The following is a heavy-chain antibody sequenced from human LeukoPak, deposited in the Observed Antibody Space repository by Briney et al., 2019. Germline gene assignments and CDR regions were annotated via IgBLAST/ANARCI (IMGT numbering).Heavy chain of an antibody. CDR3: AKRDQLLSY. J-gene: IGHJ4*02. CDR2: ISSSGSTI. D-gene: IGHD2-2*01. Sequence: GGSLRLSCAASGFTFSDCYMSSIRHAPGKGLEWVSYISSSGSTIYYADSVKGRFTISRDNAKNSLYLQMNSLRAEDTAVYYCAKRDQLLSYWGQGTLVTVSS. V-gene: IGHV3-11*01. CDR1: GFTFSDCY.